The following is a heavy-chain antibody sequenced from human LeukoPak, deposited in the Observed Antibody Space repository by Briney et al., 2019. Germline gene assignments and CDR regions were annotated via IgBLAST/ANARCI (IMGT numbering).Heavy chain of an antibody. V-gene: IGHV4-59*01. CDR3: ARAQYYYDTSGYYNDAFDI. CDR1: GGSISSYY. D-gene: IGHD3-22*01. CDR2: IYYSGST. Sequence: PSETLSLTCTVSGGSISSYYWNWIRQPPGKGLEWIGYIYYSGSTNYNPSLKSRVTISLDTSQNQFSLKLSSATAADTAVYYCARAQYYYDTSGYYNDAFDIWGQGTMVTVSS. J-gene: IGHJ3*02.